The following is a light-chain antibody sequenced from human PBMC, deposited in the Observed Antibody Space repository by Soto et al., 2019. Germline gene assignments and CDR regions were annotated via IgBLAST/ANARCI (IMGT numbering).Light chain of an antibody. CDR3: SSYAGTNVL. V-gene: IGLV2-8*01. CDR2: EVT. Sequence: QSALTQPPSASGSPGQSVTISCTGTSTDIGGYNYVSWYQQHPGKAPKLMIYEVTKRPSGVPDRFSGSKSGNTASLTVSGLQAEDEADCYCSSYAGTNVLFGGGTKLTVL. CDR1: STDIGGYNY. J-gene: IGLJ2*01.